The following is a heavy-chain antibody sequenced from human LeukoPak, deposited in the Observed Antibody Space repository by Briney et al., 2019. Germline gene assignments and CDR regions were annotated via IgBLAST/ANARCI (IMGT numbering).Heavy chain of an antibody. D-gene: IGHD2-2*01. V-gene: IGHV3-15*01. CDR2: IKSKTDGGTT. CDR1: GFTFSNAW. CDR3: TTDCGGEGYCSSASGLPRLFDY. J-gene: IGHJ4*02. Sequence: KPGGSLRLSCAASGFTFSNAWMSWVRQAPGKGLEWVGRIKSKTDGGTTDYAAPVKGRFTISRDDSKNTLYLQLNSLKSEDTAVYYCTTDCGGEGYCSSASGLPRLFDYWGQGTLVTVSS.